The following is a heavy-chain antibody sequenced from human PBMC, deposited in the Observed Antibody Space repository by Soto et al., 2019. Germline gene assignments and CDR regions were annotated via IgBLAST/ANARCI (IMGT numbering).Heavy chain of an antibody. V-gene: IGHV4-34*01. D-gene: IGHD2-15*01. J-gene: IGHJ3*02. CDR3: ARLDRYCRGGSCSPAAFDI. CDR2: INHSGST. Sequence: GYYGRRISQKQRKGLEGMGEINHSGSTNYNPSLKSRVTISVDTSKNQFPLKLSSVTAADTAVYYCARLDRYCRGGSCSPAAFDIWGQGTMFTVS. CDR1: GYY.